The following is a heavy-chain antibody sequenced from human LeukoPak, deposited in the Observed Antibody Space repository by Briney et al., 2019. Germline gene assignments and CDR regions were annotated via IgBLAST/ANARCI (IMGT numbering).Heavy chain of an antibody. V-gene: IGHV4-34*01. CDR3: ARAPYGAALDY. Sequence: KPSETLSLTCAVYGGSFSGYYWIWIRQPPGKGLEWIGEINHSGSTNYNPSLKSRVTISLDTSKNQLSLGLSSVTAADTAVYFCARAPYGAALDYWGQGTLVTVSS. D-gene: IGHD4-17*01. CDR2: INHSGST. CDR1: GGSFSGYY. J-gene: IGHJ4*02.